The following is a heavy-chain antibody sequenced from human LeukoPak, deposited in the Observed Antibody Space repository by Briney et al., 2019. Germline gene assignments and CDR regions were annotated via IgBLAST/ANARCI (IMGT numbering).Heavy chain of an antibody. D-gene: IGHD3-3*01. J-gene: IGHJ6*03. CDR3: ARGPDYDFWSGYSQRPNYYMDV. CDR1: GYTFTSYG. Sequence: ASVKVSCKASGYTFTSYGISWVRQAPGQGLEWMGWISAYNGNTNYAQKLQGRVTMTTDTSTSTAYMELRSLRSDDTVVYYCARGPDYDFWSGYSQRPNYYMDVWGKGTTVTVSS. CDR2: ISAYNGNT. V-gene: IGHV1-18*01.